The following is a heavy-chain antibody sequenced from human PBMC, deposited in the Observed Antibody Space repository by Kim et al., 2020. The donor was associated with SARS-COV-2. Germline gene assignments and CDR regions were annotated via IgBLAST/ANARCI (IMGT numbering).Heavy chain of an antibody. Sequence: ASVKVSCKASGYTFTSYGISWVRQAPGQGLEWMGWISAYNGNTNYAQKLQGRVTMTTDTSTSTAYMELRSLRSDDTAVYYCARSTPRYYYGSGSYEDYWGQGTLVTVSS. V-gene: IGHV1-18*01. D-gene: IGHD3-10*01. CDR3: ARSTPRYYYGSGSYEDY. CDR2: ISAYNGNT. J-gene: IGHJ4*02. CDR1: GYTFTSYG.